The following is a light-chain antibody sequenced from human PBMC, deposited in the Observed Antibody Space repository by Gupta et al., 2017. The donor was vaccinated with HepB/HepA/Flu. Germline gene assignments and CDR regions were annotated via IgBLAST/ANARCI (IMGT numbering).Light chain of an antibody. V-gene: IGLV1-40*01. J-gene: IGLJ2*01. CDR2: GND. Sequence: QPVLTQPPSVSGAPGQRVPISCTGRRSNIGAGFDVHWYQQLPGTAPKLLVFGNDNRPSGVPDRFSASESGTSASLVITGLLAEDEGDYYCQSFDSGLSGLVFGGGTKLTVL. CDR3: QSFDSGLSGLV. CDR1: RSNIGAGFD.